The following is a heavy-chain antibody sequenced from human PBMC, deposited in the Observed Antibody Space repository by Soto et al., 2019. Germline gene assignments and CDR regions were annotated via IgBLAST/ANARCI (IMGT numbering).Heavy chain of an antibody. Sequence: SETLSLTCTVSGGSISSSSYYWGWIRQPPGKGLEWIGSIYYSGSTYYNPSLKSRVTISVDTSKNQFSLKLSSVTAADTAVYYCARAPMVRGAIYGMDVWGQGSTVTVSS. CDR2: IYYSGST. CDR1: GGSISSSSYY. D-gene: IGHD3-10*01. J-gene: IGHJ6*02. CDR3: ARAPMVRGAIYGMDV. V-gene: IGHV4-39*01.